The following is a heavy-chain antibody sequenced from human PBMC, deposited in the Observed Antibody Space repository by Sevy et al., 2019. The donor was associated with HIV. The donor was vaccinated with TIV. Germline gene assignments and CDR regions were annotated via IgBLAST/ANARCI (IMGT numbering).Heavy chain of an antibody. CDR2: ISGGGGVT. J-gene: IGHJ4*02. Sequence: GGSLRLSCAASGFSFSIYAMSWVRQAPGKGLEWVSGISGGGGVTYYEDFVKGRFTISRDNSRNTLYLQMNSRRAEDTAVYYWAKGAKPLYYDIWTGYLFDYWGQGTLVTVSS. V-gene: IGHV3-23*01. CDR3: AKGAKPLYYDIWTGYLFDY. D-gene: IGHD3-9*01. CDR1: GFSFSIYA.